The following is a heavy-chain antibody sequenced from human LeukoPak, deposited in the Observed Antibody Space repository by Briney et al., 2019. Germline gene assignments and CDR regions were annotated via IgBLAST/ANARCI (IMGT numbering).Heavy chain of an antibody. Sequence: GGSLRLSCAASGFTFSMYSTHWVRQAPGKGLEWVAVVSYDGSSQYYADSVKGRFTISRDNSKNTLYLQMNSLRAEDTAVYFCARTSRPWHPIYSLLDYWGQGTLVSVSS. CDR1: GFTFSMYS. J-gene: IGHJ4*02. V-gene: IGHV3-30*01. CDR2: VSYDGSSQ. CDR3: ARTSRPWHPIYSLLDY. D-gene: IGHD2-21*01.